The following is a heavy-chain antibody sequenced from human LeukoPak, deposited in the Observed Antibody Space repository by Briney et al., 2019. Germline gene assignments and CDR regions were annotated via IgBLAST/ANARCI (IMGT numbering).Heavy chain of an antibody. V-gene: IGHV3-30-3*01. CDR2: ISYDGSNK. CDR3: ARDSSDYLGMDV. D-gene: IGHD6-19*01. J-gene: IGHJ6*02. CDR1: GFTFRSYA. Sequence: GSLRLSCAAPGFTFRSYAMHWVRPASGKGPGWVAVISYDGSNKYYADSVKGRFTISRDNSKNTLYLQMNSLRAEDTAVYYCARDSSDYLGMDVWGQGTTVTVSS.